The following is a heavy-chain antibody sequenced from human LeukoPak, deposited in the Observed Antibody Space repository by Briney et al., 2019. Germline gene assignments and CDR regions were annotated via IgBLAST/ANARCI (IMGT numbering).Heavy chain of an antibody. J-gene: IGHJ3*02. CDR2: IYPGDFDT. D-gene: IGHD3-22*01. CDR3: ARQADTMIVVVSAFDI. CDR1: GYSFTSYW. V-gene: IGHV5-51*01. Sequence: GESLKISCKGSGYSFTSYWIGWVRQMPGKGLEWMGIIYPGDFDTRYSPSFQGQVTISADKSISTAYLQWSSLKASDTAMYYCARQADTMIVVVSAFDIWGQGTMVTVSS.